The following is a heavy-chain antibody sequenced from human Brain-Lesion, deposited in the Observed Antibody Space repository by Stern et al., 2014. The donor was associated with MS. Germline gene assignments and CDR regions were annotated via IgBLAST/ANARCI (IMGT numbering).Heavy chain of an antibody. CDR2: ISYDGSNK. CDR3: ARVDTPLDYSYGMEV. V-gene: IGHV3-30-3*01. D-gene: IGHD5-18*01. J-gene: IGHJ6*02. CDR1: GLIFSNYA. Sequence: QDQLVESGAGVVQPGRSLRLSCAASGLIFSNYAMHWVRQAPGKGLQWVAIISYDGSNKTYAHSVKGRFTISRDHSQNTPDLQMSSLKSEDTAVYYCARVDTPLDYSYGMEVWGQGTTVTVSS.